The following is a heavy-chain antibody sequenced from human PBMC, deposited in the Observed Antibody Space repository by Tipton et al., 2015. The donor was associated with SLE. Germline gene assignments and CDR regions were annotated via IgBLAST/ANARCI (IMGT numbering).Heavy chain of an antibody. D-gene: IGHD5-12*01. J-gene: IGHJ5*02. CDR3: ARVATVSNWFDP. V-gene: IGHV5-51*01. CDR2: VYPSDSDT. CDR1: GYTFTNYW. Sequence: QLVQSGAEVKKPGESLKISCKGSGYTFTNYWIAWVRQMPGKGLEWMGIVYPSDSDTRYSPSFQGQVTISADKSINTAYLQWSSLKASDTAMYYCARVATVSNWFDPWGQGTLVSVSS.